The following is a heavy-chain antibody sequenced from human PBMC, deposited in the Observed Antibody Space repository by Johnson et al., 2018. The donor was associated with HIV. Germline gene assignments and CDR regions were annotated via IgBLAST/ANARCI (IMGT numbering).Heavy chain of an antibody. CDR3: TTAIVIDAFDI. J-gene: IGHJ3*02. D-gene: IGHD3-16*02. Sequence: VQLVESGGGLVKPGGSLRLSCAASGFTFSNVWMTWVRQAPGKGLEWVGRIKRKIEGETTDYAAPVKGRFTISRDDPKNTLYLQMNSLTTEDTAVYYCTTAIVIDAFDIWGQGTMVTVSS. CDR1: GFTFSNVW. CDR2: IKRKIEGETT. V-gene: IGHV3-15*01.